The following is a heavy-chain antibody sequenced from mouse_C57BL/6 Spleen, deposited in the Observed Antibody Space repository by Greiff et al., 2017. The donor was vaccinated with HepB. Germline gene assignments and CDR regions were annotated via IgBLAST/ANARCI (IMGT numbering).Heavy chain of an antibody. CDR1: GFSLTSYG. CDR2: IWSGGST. D-gene: IGHD2-3*01. V-gene: IGHV2-2*01. CDR3: ARDGYYHYYAMDY. Sequence: VKLMESGPGLVQPSQSLSITCTVSGFSLTSYGVHWVRQSPGKGLEWLGVIWSGGSTDYNAAFISRLSISKDNSKSQVFFKMNSLQADDTAIYYCARDGYYHYYAMDYWGQGTSVTVSS. J-gene: IGHJ4*01.